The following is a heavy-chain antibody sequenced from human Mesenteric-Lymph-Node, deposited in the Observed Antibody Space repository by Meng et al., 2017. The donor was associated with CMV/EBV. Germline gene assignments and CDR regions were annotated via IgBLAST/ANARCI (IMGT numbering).Heavy chain of an antibody. V-gene: IGHV4-34*01. D-gene: IGHD1-26*01. CDR2: INHSGSA. CDR3: VREIIFGGSYADS. Sequence: CAVDGGSVSGYYWSWIRQPPGKGLEWISEINHSGSAHYNPSLKSRVSISIDKSKNQFSLMLDSVTAADTAVYYCVREIIFGGSYADSWGQGTLVTVSS. J-gene: IGHJ4*02. CDR1: GGSVSGYY.